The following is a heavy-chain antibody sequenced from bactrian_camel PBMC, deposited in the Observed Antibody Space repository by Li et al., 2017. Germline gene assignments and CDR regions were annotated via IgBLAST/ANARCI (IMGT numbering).Heavy chain of an antibody. D-gene: IGHD2*01. J-gene: IGHJ6*01. CDR3: AAHSAPWYCSGGAEADFRY. Sequence: HVQLVESGGRSVEVGGSLRLTCAHSGATAGSVCMGWIRQVSGKEREGVASIDSDGETTYADSVKGRFIISRDNAKNSVYLQMNSLKPEDTAMYYCAAHSAPWYCSGGAEADFRYWGQGTQVTVS. CDR2: IDSDGET. CDR1: GATAGSVC. V-gene: IGHV3S9*01.